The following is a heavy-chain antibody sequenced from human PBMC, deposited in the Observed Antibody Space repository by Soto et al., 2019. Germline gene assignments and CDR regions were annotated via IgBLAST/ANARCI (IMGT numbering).Heavy chain of an antibody. J-gene: IGHJ4*02. V-gene: IGHV3-30-3*01. CDR3: ARDKASAIFGNLEIGNFDY. D-gene: IGHD3-3*01. CDR2: ISYDGSNK. Sequence: PGGSLRLSCAASGFTFSSYAMHWVRQAPGKGLEWVAVISYDGSNKYYADSVKGRFTISRDNSKNTLYLQMNSLRAEDTAVYFCARDKASAIFGNLEIGNFDYWGQGTLVTVSS. CDR1: GFTFSSYA.